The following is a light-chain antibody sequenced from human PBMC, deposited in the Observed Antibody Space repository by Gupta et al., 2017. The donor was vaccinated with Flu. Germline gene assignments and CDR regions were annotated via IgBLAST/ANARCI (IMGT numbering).Light chain of an antibody. Sequence: GDRVTITCRASQGIRTWLAWYQQKPGQTPKLLIYQVSNLYSGVPSRFSGGASGADFTLTISNLQPDDSATYYCQQMNSYWYSFGQGTKV. CDR1: QGIRTW. J-gene: IGKJ2*03. CDR2: QVS. CDR3: QQMNSYWYS. V-gene: IGKV1-5*03.